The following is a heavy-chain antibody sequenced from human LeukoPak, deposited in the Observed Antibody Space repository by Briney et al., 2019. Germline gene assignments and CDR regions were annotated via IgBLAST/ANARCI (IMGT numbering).Heavy chain of an antibody. J-gene: IGHJ4*02. CDR1: GFTFSSYV. V-gene: IGHV3-23*01. D-gene: IGHD6-6*01. CDR2: ISGSGGST. Sequence: GGSLRLSCAASGFTFSSYVMNWVRQAPGKGLEWVLGISGSGGSTYYADSVKGRFTISRDNSKNTLYLQMSSLRAEDTAVYYCAKGLVPDYWGQGTLVTVSS. CDR3: AKGLVPDY.